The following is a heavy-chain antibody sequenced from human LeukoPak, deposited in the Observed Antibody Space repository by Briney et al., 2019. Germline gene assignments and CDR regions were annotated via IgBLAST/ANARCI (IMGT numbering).Heavy chain of an antibody. CDR2: IKQDGSEK. CDR3: ARGAGYGSGSWGSSGEAFDI. J-gene: IGHJ3*02. Sequence: GGSLRPSCAASGFTFSSYWMSWVRQAPGKGLEWVANIKQDGSEKYYVDSVKGRFTISRDNAKNSLYLQMNSLRAEDTAVYYCARGAGYGSGSWGSSGEAFDIWGQGTMVTVSS. CDR1: GFTFSSYW. V-gene: IGHV3-7*01. D-gene: IGHD3-10*01.